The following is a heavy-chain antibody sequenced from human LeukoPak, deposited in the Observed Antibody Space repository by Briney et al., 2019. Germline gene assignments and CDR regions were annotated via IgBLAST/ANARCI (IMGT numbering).Heavy chain of an antibody. V-gene: IGHV3-21*01. CDR3: ARTLYDFDSPLDY. D-gene: IGHD3-3*01. CDR2: ISSSSSYI. CDR1: GFTFSSYS. J-gene: IGHJ4*02. Sequence: PGGSLRLSCAASGFTFSSYSMNWVRQAPGKGLEWVSSISSSSSYIYYADSVKGRFTISRDNAKNSLYLQLNSLRAEDTAVYYCARTLYDFDSPLDYWGQGTLVTVSS.